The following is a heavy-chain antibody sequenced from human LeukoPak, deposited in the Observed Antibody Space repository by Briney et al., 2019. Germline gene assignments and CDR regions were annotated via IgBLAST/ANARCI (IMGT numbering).Heavy chain of an antibody. CDR2: IYYSGST. J-gene: IGHJ6*03. V-gene: IGHV4-59*01. Sequence: QTSETLSLTCTVSGGSISSYYWNWIRQPPGKGLEWIGYIYYSGSTNYNPSLKSRVTISVDTSKNQFSLKLSSVTAADTAVYYCARETSQKGAHYMDVWGKGTTVTISS. D-gene: IGHD3-16*01. CDR1: GGSISSYY. CDR3: ARETSQKGAHYMDV.